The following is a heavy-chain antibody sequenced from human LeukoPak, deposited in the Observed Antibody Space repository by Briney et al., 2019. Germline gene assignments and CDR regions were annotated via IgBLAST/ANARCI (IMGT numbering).Heavy chain of an antibody. V-gene: IGHV3-48*04. Sequence: GGSLRLSCAASGFTFSSYSMNWVRQAPGKGLEWVSYISRSSSTIYYADSVKGRFTISRDNAKNSLYLQMNSLRAEDTAVYYCARVGPSGSYYYDSSGYYYDAFDIWGQGTMVTVSS. D-gene: IGHD3-22*01. CDR1: GFTFSSYS. J-gene: IGHJ3*02. CDR3: ARVGPSGSYYYDSSGYYYDAFDI. CDR2: ISRSSSTI.